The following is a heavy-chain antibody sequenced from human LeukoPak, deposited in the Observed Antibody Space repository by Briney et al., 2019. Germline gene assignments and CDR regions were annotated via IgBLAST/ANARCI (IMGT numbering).Heavy chain of an antibody. D-gene: IGHD6-13*01. Sequence: PGGSLRLSCAASGFTFSSYGMHWVRQAPGKGLEWVAVLSFDGTDKYYADSMKDRLTICRDNSKNTPYLQMNSLRTEDTAVYYCARDKGQQLVPHDFDHRGQGTLVTVPS. CDR3: ARDKGQQLVPHDFDH. CDR1: GFTFSSYG. J-gene: IGHJ4*02. V-gene: IGHV3-30*03. CDR2: LSFDGTDK.